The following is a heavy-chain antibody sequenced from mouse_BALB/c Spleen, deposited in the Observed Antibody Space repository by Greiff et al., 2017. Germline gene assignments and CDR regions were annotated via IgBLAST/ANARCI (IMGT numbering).Heavy chain of an antibody. Sequence: VQLQQSGTVLARPGASVKMSCKASGYSFTSYWMHWVKQRPGQGLEWIGAIYPGNSDTSYNQKFKGKAKLTAVTSASTAYMELSSLTNEDSAVYYCTRFYGSSYGFAYWGQGTLVTVSA. CDR3: TRFYGSSYGFAY. J-gene: IGHJ3*01. V-gene: IGHV1-5*01. D-gene: IGHD1-1*01. CDR1: GYSFTSYW. CDR2: IYPGNSDT.